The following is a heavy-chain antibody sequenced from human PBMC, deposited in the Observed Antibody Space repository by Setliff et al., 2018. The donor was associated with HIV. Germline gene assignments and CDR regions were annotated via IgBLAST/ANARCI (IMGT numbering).Heavy chain of an antibody. Sequence: GGSLRLSCGASGFSFSSYSMNWVRQAPGKGLEWVSYISPSSTIIYYPDSVKGRFTTSRDNARNSLYRDMNTLRAEDTAVYYCARVQGGGYCSGGSCYPFDYWGQGTLVTVSS. CDR1: GFSFSSYS. D-gene: IGHD2-15*01. CDR2: ISPSSTII. J-gene: IGHJ4*02. V-gene: IGHV3-48*01. CDR3: ARVQGGGYCSGGSCYPFDY.